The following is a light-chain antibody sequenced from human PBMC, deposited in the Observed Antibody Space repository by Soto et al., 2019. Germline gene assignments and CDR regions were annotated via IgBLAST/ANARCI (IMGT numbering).Light chain of an antibody. CDR2: GVT. Sequence: SVVSQPGSVSGSPGQSITISCTGTSSDIGAYNYVSWYQQYPGKAPKLMIYGVTNRPSGVSNRFSGSKTGNTASLTISGLQAEDEADYYCFSHRSGDSHVFGTGTKVTVL. CDR3: FSHRSGDSHV. V-gene: IGLV2-14*01. CDR1: SSDIGAYNY. J-gene: IGLJ1*01.